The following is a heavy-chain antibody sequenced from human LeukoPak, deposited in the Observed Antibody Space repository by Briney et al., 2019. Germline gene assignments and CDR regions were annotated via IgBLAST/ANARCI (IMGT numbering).Heavy chain of an antibody. V-gene: IGHV3-23*01. CDR3: AKVPDGREANWFDP. CDR1: GFTFSSYA. Sequence: GGSLRLSCAAPGFTFSSYAMSWVRQAPGKGLEWVSAISGSGGSTHYADSVKGRFTISRDNSKNTLYLQMNSLRAEDTAVYYCAKVPDGREANWFDPWGQGTLVTVSS. D-gene: IGHD1-14*01. J-gene: IGHJ5*02. CDR2: ISGSGGST.